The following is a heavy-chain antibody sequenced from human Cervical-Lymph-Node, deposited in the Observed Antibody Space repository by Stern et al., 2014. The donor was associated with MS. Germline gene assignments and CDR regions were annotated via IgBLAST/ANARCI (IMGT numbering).Heavy chain of an antibody. CDR3: ARTYYYGTGTYSYHYYGMDV. Sequence: QVQLVESGAEVKKPGSSVKVSCEASGGSFSDYALSWVRQAPGQGLEWMGGISPIFGIANYAPKIQGRVTITTDKFTSTAYMELRSLRSEDTAVYYCARTYYYGTGTYSYHYYGMDVWGQGTTVTVSS. CDR1: GGSFSDYA. D-gene: IGHD3-10*01. J-gene: IGHJ6*02. V-gene: IGHV1-69*17. CDR2: ISPIFGIA.